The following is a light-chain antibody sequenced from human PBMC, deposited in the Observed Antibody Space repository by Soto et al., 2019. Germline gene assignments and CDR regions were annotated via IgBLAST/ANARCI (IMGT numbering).Light chain of an antibody. J-gene: IGLJ1*01. CDR3: QSSDDTGNYYL. CDR1: ELSKQY. Sequence: SYELTQTPSVSVSPGQTARITCSGDELSKQYVYWYQQKPGQAPVLVIYKDTERASGIPERFSASSSGTTVTLTISGVRAEDEADSYCQSSDDTGNYYLFGTGTNVNAL. V-gene: IGLV3-25*02. CDR2: KDT.